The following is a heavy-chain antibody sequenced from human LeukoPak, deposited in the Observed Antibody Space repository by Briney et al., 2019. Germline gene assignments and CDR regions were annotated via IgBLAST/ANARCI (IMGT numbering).Heavy chain of an antibody. CDR1: GYTFTSYY. CDR3: ARVANVGGVIVTGAFDI. J-gene: IGHJ3*02. V-gene: IGHV1-46*01. D-gene: IGHD3-16*02. CDR2: INPSGGST. Sequence: GASVKVSCKASGYTFTSYYMHWVRQAPGQGLEWMGIINPSGGSTSYAQKFQGRVTMTRDTSTSTVYMELSSLRSEDTAVYYCARVANVGGVIVTGAFDIWGQGTMVTVSS.